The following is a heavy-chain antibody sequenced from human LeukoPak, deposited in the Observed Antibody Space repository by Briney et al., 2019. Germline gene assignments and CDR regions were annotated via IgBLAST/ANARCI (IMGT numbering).Heavy chain of an antibody. D-gene: IGHD3-10*01. CDR1: GFTFSSYS. J-gene: IGHJ3*02. V-gene: IGHV3-48*01. CDR2: ISTSSGTI. Sequence: GGSLRLSCTASGFTFSSYSMNWVRQAPGKGLEWISYISTSSGTIYYADSVKGRFTISRDNAKNSLYLQMNSLRAEDTAVYYCAREITPGSGSYFAWGFWGAFDIWGQGTMVTVSS. CDR3: AREITPGSGSYFAWGFWGAFDI.